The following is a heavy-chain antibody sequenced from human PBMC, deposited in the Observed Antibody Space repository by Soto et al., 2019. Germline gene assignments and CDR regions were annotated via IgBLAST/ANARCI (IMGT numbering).Heavy chain of an antibody. Sequence: GASVKVSCKASGGTFSSCAISWVLQAPGQGLEWMGGIIPIFGTANYAQKFQGRVTITADESTSTAYMELSSLRSEDTAVYYCARXRMHYYYDSSGYSYFDYWGQGTLVTVSS. J-gene: IGHJ4*02. CDR3: ARXRMHYYYDSSGYSYFDY. D-gene: IGHD3-22*01. CDR1: GGTFSSCA. V-gene: IGHV1-69*13. CDR2: IIPIFGTA.